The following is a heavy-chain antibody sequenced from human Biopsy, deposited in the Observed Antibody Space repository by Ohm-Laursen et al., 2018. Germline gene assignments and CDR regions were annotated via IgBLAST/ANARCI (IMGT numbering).Heavy chain of an antibody. D-gene: IGHD1-20*01. V-gene: IGHV4-59*01. Sequence: SQTLSLTCTVSGDSIARYYWTWIRQSPGKGLEWIAYIYYSGRPSYNPSLKGRVVISVDRSRNQLFLKLTSATAADTAIYYCARVDRYNFDHYIMDAWGRGTTVTVSS. CDR1: GDSIARYY. J-gene: IGHJ6*02. CDR3: ARVDRYNFDHYIMDA. CDR2: IYYSGRP.